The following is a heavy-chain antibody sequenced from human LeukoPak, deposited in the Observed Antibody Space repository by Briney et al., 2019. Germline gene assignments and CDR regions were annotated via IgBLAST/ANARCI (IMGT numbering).Heavy chain of an antibody. CDR2: INSKSGGT. CDR1: GYTFTGYY. D-gene: IGHD5-24*01. CDR3: ARENVTVEMPTILY. J-gene: IGHJ4*02. V-gene: IGHV1-2*02. Sequence: ASVKVSCQGSGYTFTGYYIHWVRQARAQGGDGMGLINSKSGGTNYAQKFQGRVTMTRDTSISTDYMELTWLRSDDKAVYYCARENVTVEMPTILYWGQGTLVTVSS.